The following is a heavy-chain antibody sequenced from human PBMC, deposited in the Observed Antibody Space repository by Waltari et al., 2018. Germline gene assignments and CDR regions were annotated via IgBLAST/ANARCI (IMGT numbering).Heavy chain of an antibody. CDR3: ARGGSGSYYKSYFDY. V-gene: IGHV4-59*01. CDR1: GGPISSYY. J-gene: IGHJ4*02. CDR2: IYYSGST. Sequence: QVQLLGSGSGLVKPSETLSLTCTVSGGPISSYYWSWIRQPPGKGLEWIGYIYYSGSTNYNPSRKSRVTISVDTSKNQFSLKLSSVTAADTAVYYCARGGSGSYYKSYFDYWGQGTLVTVSS. D-gene: IGHD3-10*01.